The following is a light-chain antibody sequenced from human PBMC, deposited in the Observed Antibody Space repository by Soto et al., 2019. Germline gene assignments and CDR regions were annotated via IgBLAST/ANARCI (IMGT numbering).Light chain of an antibody. J-gene: IGKJ1*01. CDR3: QKDNSAPWT. CDR1: QGISNY. V-gene: IGKV1-27*01. CDR2: AAS. Sequence: DLQMTQSPSSLSASVGARVTITCRPSQGISNYLAWYQQKPGKVPKLLIYAASTLQSGVPSRFSGSGSGTDFNLTISSRKPEDVAAYYCQKDNSAPWTFGQGTKVELK.